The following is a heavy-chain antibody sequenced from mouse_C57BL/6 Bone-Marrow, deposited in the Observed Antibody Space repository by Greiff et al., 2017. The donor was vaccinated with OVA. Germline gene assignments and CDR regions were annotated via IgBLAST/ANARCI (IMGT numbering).Heavy chain of an antibody. V-gene: IGHV7-1*01. CDR3: ARDRLPDYYAMDY. J-gene: IGHJ4*01. CDR2: SRNKANDYTT. Sequence: VQLVESGGGLVQSGRSLRLSCATSGFTFSDFYMEWVRQAPGKGLEWIAASRNKANDYTTEYSASVKGRFIVSRDTSQSILYLQMNALRAEDTAIYYCARDRLPDYYAMDYWGQGTSVTVSS. D-gene: IGHD2-2*01. CDR1: GFTFSDFY.